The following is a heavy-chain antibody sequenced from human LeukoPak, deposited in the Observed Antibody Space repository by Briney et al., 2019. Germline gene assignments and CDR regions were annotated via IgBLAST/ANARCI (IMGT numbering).Heavy chain of an antibody. Sequence: PSETLSLTCTVSGGSISSYYWSWIRQPPGKGLEWIGYIYYSGSTNYNPSLKSRVTISVDTSKNQFSLKLSSVTAADTAVYYCARGRRITMIVVVKAAFDYWGQGTLVTVSS. CDR1: GGSISSYY. J-gene: IGHJ4*02. V-gene: IGHV4-59*12. D-gene: IGHD3-22*01. CDR3: ARGRRITMIVVVKAAFDY. CDR2: IYYSGST.